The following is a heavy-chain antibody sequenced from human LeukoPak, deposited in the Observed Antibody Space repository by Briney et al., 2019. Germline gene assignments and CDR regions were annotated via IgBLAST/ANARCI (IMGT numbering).Heavy chain of an antibody. CDR2: LNPNSGGT. Sequence: GPLRVSCEASGYTFTDYYLHWGRHAPGQGLVWRGWLNPNSGGTNFAQSFQGRVTITRDTSITTAYMELSTLRSDDTAVYYCARYCPTSCNAGDTFDIWGQGTVVTVSS. CDR3: ARYCPTSCNAGDTFDI. CDR1: GYTFTDYY. J-gene: IGHJ3*02. D-gene: IGHD2/OR15-2a*01. V-gene: IGHV1-2*02.